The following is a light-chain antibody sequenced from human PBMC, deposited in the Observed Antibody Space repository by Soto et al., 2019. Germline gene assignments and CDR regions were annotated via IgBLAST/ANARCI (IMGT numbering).Light chain of an antibody. Sequence: QSALTQPASVSGSPGQSITISCTGSSSDVGYYNLVSWYQQHPGKAPKLIISEVIKRPSGVSNRFSGSKSGNTASLTISGLQAEDEADYYCCSYAVSSPHVIFGGGTKVTVL. CDR2: EVI. CDR3: CSYAVSSPHVI. J-gene: IGLJ2*01. CDR1: SSDVGYYNL. V-gene: IGLV2-23*02.